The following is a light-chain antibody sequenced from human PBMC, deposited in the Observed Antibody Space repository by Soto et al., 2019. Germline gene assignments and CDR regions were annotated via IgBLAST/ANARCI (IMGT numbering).Light chain of an antibody. J-gene: IGKJ3*01. CDR3: QKYYGAPFT. CDR2: GAS. Sequence: DIQMTQSPSSLSASVGDRVTITCRASQGIVTYLAWYQQKSGRPPKLLIYGASTLQSGVPSRFSGSGSGTYFTLTISNLQPEDVATYYCQKYYGAPFTFGPGTKVDI. V-gene: IGKV1-27*01. CDR1: QGIVTY.